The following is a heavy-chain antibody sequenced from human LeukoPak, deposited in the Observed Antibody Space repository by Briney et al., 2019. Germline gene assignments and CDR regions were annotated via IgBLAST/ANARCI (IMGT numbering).Heavy chain of an antibody. J-gene: IGHJ6*04. D-gene: IGHD3-10*02. CDR1: GFTFSSYE. Sequence: GGSLRLSCAASGFTFSSYEMNWVRQAPGKGLEWVSYISSSGSTIYYADSVKGRFTISRDNAKNSLYLQMNSLRAEDTAVYYCAELGIAMIGGVWGKGTTVTLSS. CDR3: AELGIAMIGGV. CDR2: ISSSGSTI. V-gene: IGHV3-48*03.